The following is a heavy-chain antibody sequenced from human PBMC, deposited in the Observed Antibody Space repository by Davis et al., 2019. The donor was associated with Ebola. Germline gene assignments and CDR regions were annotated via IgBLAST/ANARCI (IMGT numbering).Heavy chain of an antibody. CDR2: INHRGST. CDR1: GGSFSGYY. Sequence: SETLSLTCAVYGGSFSGYYWTWIRQTPGRGLEWIGDINHRGSTNYNPSLKSRVTISIDTSRNQFSLKLSSVTAADMAVYYCARVENIVVVPAARRAYYYYMDVWGKGTTVTVSS. CDR3: ARVENIVVVPAARRAYYYYMDV. D-gene: IGHD2-2*01. J-gene: IGHJ6*03. V-gene: IGHV4-34*01.